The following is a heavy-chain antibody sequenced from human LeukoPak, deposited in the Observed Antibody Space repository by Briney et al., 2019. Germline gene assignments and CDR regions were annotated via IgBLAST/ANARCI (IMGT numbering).Heavy chain of an antibody. V-gene: IGHV3-33*06. D-gene: IGHD5-18*01. J-gene: IGHJ6*03. CDR2: IWYDGSNK. CDR1: GFTFSSYG. CDR3: AKVGRGCSYGSYYMDV. Sequence: PGGSLRLSCAASGFTFSSYGMHWVRQAPGKGLEWVAVIWYDGSNKYYADSVKGRFTISRDNSKNTLYLQMNSLRAEDTAVYYCAKVGRGCSYGSYYMDVWGKGTTVTVSS.